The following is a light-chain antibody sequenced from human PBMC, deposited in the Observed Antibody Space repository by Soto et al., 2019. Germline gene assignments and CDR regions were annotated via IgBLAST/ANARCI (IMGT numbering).Light chain of an antibody. CDR2: HAS. CDR1: QSISNW. J-gene: IGKJ1*01. CDR3: HQYKSYS. V-gene: IGKV1-5*01. Sequence: IQLTQSPSTLPASVGDRVTLTCRASQSISNWLAWYQQKPGTAPKLLIYHASILETAVPSRVSGNGSESAFTLTILRLQPGDFATYYCHQYKSYSFGQGSRVEIK.